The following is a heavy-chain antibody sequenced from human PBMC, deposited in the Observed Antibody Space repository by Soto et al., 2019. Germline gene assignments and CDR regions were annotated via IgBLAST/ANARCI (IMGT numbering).Heavy chain of an antibody. Sequence: VGSLRLSCAASGFTFSSYGMHWVRQAPGKGLEWVAVISYDGSNKYYADSVKGRFTISRDNSKNTLYLQMNSLRADDTAVYYCAKAPSRYCSGGSCHGDIQWGQGTLVTVSS. CDR1: GFTFSSYG. V-gene: IGHV3-30*18. D-gene: IGHD2-15*01. CDR3: AKAPSRYCSGGSCHGDIQ. J-gene: IGHJ4*02. CDR2: ISYDGSNK.